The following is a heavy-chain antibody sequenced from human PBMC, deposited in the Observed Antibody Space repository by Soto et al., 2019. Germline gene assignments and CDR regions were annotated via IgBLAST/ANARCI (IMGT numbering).Heavy chain of an antibody. CDR1: GGSISSYY. V-gene: IGHV4-59*12. CDR3: ARGDPRGQFDY. D-gene: IGHD3-16*01. J-gene: IGHJ4*02. Sequence: SETLSLTCTVSGGSISSYYWSWIRQPPGKGLEWIGYIYYSGSTNYNPSLKSRVTISVDTSKNQFSLKLSSVTAADTAVYYCARGDPRGQFDYWGQGTLVTVSS. CDR2: IYYSGST.